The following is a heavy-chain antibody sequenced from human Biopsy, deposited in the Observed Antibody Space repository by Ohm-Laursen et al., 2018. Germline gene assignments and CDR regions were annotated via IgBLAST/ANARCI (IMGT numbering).Heavy chain of an antibody. D-gene: IGHD5-24*01. V-gene: IGHV3-11*01. CDR2: ISSSGRTI. CDR1: GFSFSDYY. CDR3: ATTRSFDN. J-gene: IGHJ4*02. Sequence: SLRLSCAATGFSFSDYYMIWIRQAPGKGLEWVSYISSSGRTIYYADSVKGRFTISRDNANKSLYLQMNSLRAEDTAVYYCATTRSFDNWGQGTLVTVSS.